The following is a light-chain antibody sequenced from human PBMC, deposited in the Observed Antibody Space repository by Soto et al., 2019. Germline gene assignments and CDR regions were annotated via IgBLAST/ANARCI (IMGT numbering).Light chain of an antibody. CDR2: DAS. Sequence: DIQMTQSPSSLSASVGDRVTITCQASQDISNYLNWYQQKPGKAPQLLIYDASNLETGVPSRFSGRGSGTDFTFTISSLQPEDIATYCWQQYDNLPPTFGQGTKV. J-gene: IGKJ1*01. V-gene: IGKV1-33*01. CDR3: QQYDNLPPT. CDR1: QDISNY.